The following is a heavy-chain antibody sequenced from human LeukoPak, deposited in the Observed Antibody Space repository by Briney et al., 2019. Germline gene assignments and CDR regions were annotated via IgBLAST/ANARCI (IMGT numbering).Heavy chain of an antibody. CDR2: IYYSGST. V-gene: IGHV4-59*01. J-gene: IGHJ4*02. Sequence: SETLSLTCTVSGGSISTYYWTWIRQPPGKGLEWIGYIYYSGSTNYNPFLKSRVTILVDTSKNQFSLKLSSVTAADTAVYYCARTAAAGHFDYWGQGTLVTVSS. CDR3: ARTAAAGHFDY. CDR1: GGSISTYY. D-gene: IGHD6-13*01.